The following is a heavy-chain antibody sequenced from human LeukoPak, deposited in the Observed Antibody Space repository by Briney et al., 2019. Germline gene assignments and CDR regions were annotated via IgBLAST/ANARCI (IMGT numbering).Heavy chain of an antibody. J-gene: IGHJ4*02. Sequence: GASVKVSCEASGYTFTGYYMHWVRQAPGQGLEWMGWINPNSGGTNYAQKFQGRVTMTRDTSISTAYMELSRLRSDDTAVYYCARGQYSSGWYGGDYWGQGTLVTVSS. CDR1: GYTFTGYY. D-gene: IGHD6-19*01. V-gene: IGHV1-2*02. CDR3: ARGQYSSGWYGGDY. CDR2: INPNSGGT.